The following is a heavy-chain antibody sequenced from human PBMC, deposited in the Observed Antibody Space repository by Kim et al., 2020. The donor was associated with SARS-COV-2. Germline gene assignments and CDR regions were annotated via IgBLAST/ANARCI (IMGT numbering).Heavy chain of an antibody. V-gene: IGHV1-2*06. CDR2: INPNSGGT. D-gene: IGHD3-22*01. J-gene: IGHJ1*01. CDR3: ARVEYYDSSGYKQHFQH. CDR1: GYTFTGYY. Sequence: ASVKVSCKASGYTFTGYYMHWVRQAPGQGLEWMGRINPNSGGTNYAQKFQGRVTMTRDTSISTAYMELSRLRSEDTAVYYCARVEYYDSSGYKQHFQHWGQGTLVTVSS.